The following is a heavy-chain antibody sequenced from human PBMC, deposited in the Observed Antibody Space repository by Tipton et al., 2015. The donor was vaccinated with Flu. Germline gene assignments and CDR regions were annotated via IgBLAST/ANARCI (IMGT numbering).Heavy chain of an antibody. V-gene: IGHV4-59*01. D-gene: IGHD3-10*01. CDR3: ARVDRGVNDY. CDR2: IHYTGST. Sequence: GLVKPSETLSLTCSVSGGSIRSYYWSWIRQPPGKGLEWIGYIHYTGSTKYNPSLKSRATISMDTSKSQLSLKMRSVTAADTAMYYCARVDRGVNDYWGQGALVTVSS. CDR1: GGSIRSYY. J-gene: IGHJ4*02.